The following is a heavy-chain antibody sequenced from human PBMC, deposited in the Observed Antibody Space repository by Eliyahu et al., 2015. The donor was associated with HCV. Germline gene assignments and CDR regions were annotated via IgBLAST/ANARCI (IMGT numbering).Heavy chain of an antibody. V-gene: IGHV3-21*01. Sequence: EVQLVESGGGLVKPGGSLRLSXAASGFXFSXYXMNWVRQAPGKGLEWVSSISSSSSYIYXADSVKGRFTISRDNAKNSLYLQMNSLRAEDTAVYYCARYYCSSTSCYYYYGMDVWGQGTTVTVSS. J-gene: IGHJ6*02. CDR1: GFXFSXYX. CDR3: ARYYCSSTSCYYYYGMDV. CDR2: ISSSSSYI. D-gene: IGHD2-2*01.